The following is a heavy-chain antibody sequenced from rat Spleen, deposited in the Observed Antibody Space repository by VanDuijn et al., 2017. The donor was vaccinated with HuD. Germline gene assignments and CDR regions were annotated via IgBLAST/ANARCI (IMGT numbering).Heavy chain of an antibody. J-gene: IGHJ3*01. CDR3: TRTYGGYTSHWFAY. CDR2: IWGDGST. D-gene: IGHD1-11*01. CDR1: XFSXXXYG. V-gene: IGHV2-13*01. Sequence: QVXXXESGPGXXQPXXXLSXXXTVXXFSXXXYGXXXVRXPPGKGLEWMGVIWGDGSTNYNSALKSRLSISRDTSKSQVFLKMNSLQTEDTAIYFCTRTYGGYTSHWFAYWGQGTLVTVSS.